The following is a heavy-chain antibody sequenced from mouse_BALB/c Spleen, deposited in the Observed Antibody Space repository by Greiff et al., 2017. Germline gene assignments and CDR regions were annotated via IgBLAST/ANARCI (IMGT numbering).Heavy chain of an antibody. V-gene: IGHV1-9*01. D-gene: IGHD1-1*02. Sequence: VQLQQSGAELMKPGASVKISCKATGYTFSSYWIEWVKQRPGHGLEWIGEILPGSGSTNYNEKFKGKATFTADTSSNTAYMQLSSLTSEDSAVYYCARSGVAPYAMDYWGQGTSVTVSS. CDR3: ARSGVAPYAMDY. CDR1: GYTFSSYW. CDR2: ILPGSGST. J-gene: IGHJ4*01.